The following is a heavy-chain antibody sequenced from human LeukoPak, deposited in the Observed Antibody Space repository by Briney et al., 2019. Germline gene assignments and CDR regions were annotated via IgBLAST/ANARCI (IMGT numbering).Heavy chain of an antibody. CDR1: GFTFSNYW. CDR3: ATYTQNFGAPGTDY. Sequence: GGSLRLSCTVSGFTFSNYWMRWVRQAPGKGLEWVASIDKNGREKRYVDSVEGRFTISRDNAKNSVYLQMTSLGAEDTAVYYCATYTQNFGAPGTDYGGQGTLVTVSS. CDR2: IDKNGREK. V-gene: IGHV3-7*01. J-gene: IGHJ4*02. D-gene: IGHD3-10*01.